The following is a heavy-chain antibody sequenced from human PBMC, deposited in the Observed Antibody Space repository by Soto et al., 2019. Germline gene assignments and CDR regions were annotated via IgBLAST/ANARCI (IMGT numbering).Heavy chain of an antibody. CDR1: GDTFKNSV. V-gene: IGHV1-69*01. J-gene: IGHJ6*02. D-gene: IGHD3-10*01. CDR2: TIPLFGTT. Sequence: QVQLVQSGVEVKKPGSSVRVSCKASGDTFKNSVISWVRQAPGQGLEWMGGTIPLFGTTDYAQKFQGRLTITTDESSTTAYMEVRRLKSEATAVYYCVAELDFGKLSVVWGQGTTVIVSS. CDR3: VAELDFGKLSVV.